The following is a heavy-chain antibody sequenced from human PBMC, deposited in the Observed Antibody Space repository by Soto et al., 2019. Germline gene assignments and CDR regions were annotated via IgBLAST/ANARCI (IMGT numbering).Heavy chain of an antibody. CDR2: IYFSGST. J-gene: IGHJ5*02. D-gene: IGHD5-12*01. CDR1: GDSTSGYY. Sequence: SETLSLTCTVSGDSTSGYYGSWIRQPPGKGLEWIGYIYFSGSTKYNPSLKSRITMSLDTSKNQFSLRLTSVTAADTAVYYCARSGTYSGYDSIYFGLWGQGTLVTVSS. CDR3: ARSGTYSGYDSIYFGL. V-gene: IGHV4-59*01.